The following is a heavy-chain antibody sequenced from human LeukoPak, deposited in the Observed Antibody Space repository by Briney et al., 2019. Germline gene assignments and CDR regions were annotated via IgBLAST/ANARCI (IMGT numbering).Heavy chain of an antibody. CDR2: INPKTGGT. J-gene: IGHJ4*02. CDR3: ARRVQTTGVFDY. CDR1: GYTFTSYY. D-gene: IGHD2-8*01. V-gene: IGHV1-2*06. Sequence: GASVKVSCKASGYTFTSYYMHWVRQAPGQGVQWMGRINPKTGGTNYAQKFQGRVTMTGDTSISTAYMELSRLGSDDTAVYYCARRVQTTGVFDYWGQGTLVTVSS.